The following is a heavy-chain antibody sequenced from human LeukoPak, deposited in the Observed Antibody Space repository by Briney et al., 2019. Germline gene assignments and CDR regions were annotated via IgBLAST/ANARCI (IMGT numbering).Heavy chain of an antibody. D-gene: IGHD6-19*01. CDR1: GFTFDDYA. CDR2: ISWNSGSI. V-gene: IGHV3-9*01. CDR3: AKGIVAVADRVDY. Sequence: GGSLRLSCAASGFTFDDYAMHWVRQAPGKGLEWASGISWNSGSIGYADSVKGRFTISRDNAKNSLYLQMNSLRAEDTALYYCAKGIVAVADRVDYWGQGTLVTVSS. J-gene: IGHJ4*02.